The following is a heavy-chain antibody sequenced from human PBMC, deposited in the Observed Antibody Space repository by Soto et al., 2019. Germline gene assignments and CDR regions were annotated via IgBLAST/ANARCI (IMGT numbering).Heavy chain of an antibody. CDR2: INAGNGNT. CDR1: GYTFMSYV. D-gene: IGHD6-13*01. CDR3: ARGYSSSLYNWFDP. V-gene: IGHV1-3*01. J-gene: IGHJ5*02. Sequence: SVKVSCKASGYTFMSYVMHWVRQAPGQRLEWMGWINAGNGNTKYSQKFQGRVTITRDTSASTAYMELSNLRSEDTAVYYCARGYSSSLYNWFDPWGPGTLVTVSS.